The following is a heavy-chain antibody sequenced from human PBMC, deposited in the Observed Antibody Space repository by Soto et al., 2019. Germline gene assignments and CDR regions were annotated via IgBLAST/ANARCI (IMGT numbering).Heavy chain of an antibody. D-gene: IGHD3-16*01. CDR2: NSPYSDDT. CDR1: GYTFIDYT. CDR3: ARDGFYAGSGRYSYTYSPPPSYGMDV. Sequence: QVRLVQSGTEVKKPGASVKVSCKTSGYTFIDYTLSWVRQAPGQGLEWMGWNSPYSDDTKYSQSFQGRVTLTTDRSTRTAYMNLRSLRSDDTAIYYCARDGFYAGSGRYSYTYSPPPSYGMDVWGQGTTITVS. V-gene: IGHV1-18*01. J-gene: IGHJ6*02.